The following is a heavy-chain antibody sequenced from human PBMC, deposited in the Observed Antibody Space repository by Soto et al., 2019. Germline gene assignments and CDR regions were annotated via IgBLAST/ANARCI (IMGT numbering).Heavy chain of an antibody. D-gene: IGHD6-13*01. J-gene: IGHJ3*02. CDR3: ARDVAGTFAFYI. CDR1: GYTFTSYG. CDR2: ISAYNGNT. V-gene: IGHV1-18*04. Sequence: ASVKFSCKDSGYTFTSYGISWVRTAPGQGLECMGWISAYNGNTNYAQKLQGRVTMTTXTXXSXXXMXLXXLRXDXTAVYYCARDVAGTFAFYIWGQGTMVTVSS.